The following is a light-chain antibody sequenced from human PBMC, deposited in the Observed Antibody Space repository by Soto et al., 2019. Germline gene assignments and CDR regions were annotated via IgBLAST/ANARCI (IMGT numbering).Light chain of an antibody. CDR2: DAS. J-gene: IGKJ5*01. CDR3: QQYDSSPPIT. CDR1: QSVSSY. Sequence: ELPLTQYPAPRYLSSGARATLSCRGSQSVSSYLAWYQQKTGQAPRLLIYDASNRATGIPARFSSSGCATAYTLPTSRLEPEDFSVYYCQQYDSSPPITFGQGTRLEIK. V-gene: IGKV3-11*01.